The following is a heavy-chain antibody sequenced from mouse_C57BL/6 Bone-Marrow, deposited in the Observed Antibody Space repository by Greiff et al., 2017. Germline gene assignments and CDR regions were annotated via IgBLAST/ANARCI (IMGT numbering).Heavy chain of an antibody. J-gene: IGHJ3*01. V-gene: IGHV1-82*01. CDR3: ARGRFATWFAY. CDR2: IYPGDGDT. Sequence: VQLQQPGPELVKPGASVKISCKASGYAFSSSWMNWVKQRPGKGLEWIGRIYPGDGDTNYNGKFKGKAPLTVDNSSSTASMQLSSLTTEDSAVFFCARGRFATWFAYWAQVTLGTVSA. CDR1: GYAFSSSW.